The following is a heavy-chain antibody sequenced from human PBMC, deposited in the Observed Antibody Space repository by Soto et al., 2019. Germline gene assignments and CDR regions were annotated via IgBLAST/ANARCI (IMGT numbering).Heavy chain of an antibody. J-gene: IGHJ4*02. V-gene: IGHV4-39*01. CDR1: GGSISSSSYY. D-gene: IGHD3-22*01. Sequence: PSETLSLTCTVSGGSISSSSYYWGWIRQPPGKGLEWIGSIYYSGSTYYNPSLRSRVTISVDTSKNQFSLKLSSVTAADTAVYYCARHYYDSSGYQFDYWGQGTLVTVSS. CDR3: ARHYYDSSGYQFDY. CDR2: IYYSGST.